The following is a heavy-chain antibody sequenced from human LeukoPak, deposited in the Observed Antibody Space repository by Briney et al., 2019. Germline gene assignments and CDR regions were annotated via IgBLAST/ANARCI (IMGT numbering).Heavy chain of an antibody. D-gene: IGHD6-19*01. CDR3: ARGNPAVAGIDY. CDR1: GLTFSNYA. CDR2: LAHDGGDR. J-gene: IGHJ4*02. Sequence: GGSLRLSCAASGLTFSNYAMHWVRQARGKGLEWVAVLAHDGGDRYFADSVKGRFTISRDNSKNTLYLQMSSLRAEDTALYYCARGNPAVAGIDYWGEGTLVSVSS. V-gene: IGHV3-30*04.